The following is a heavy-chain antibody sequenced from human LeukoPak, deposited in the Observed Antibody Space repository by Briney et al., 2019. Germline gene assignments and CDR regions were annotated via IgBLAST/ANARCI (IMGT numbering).Heavy chain of an antibody. CDR3: AKGRRGGGSYLHFDY. J-gene: IGHJ4*02. CDR1: GFTFSSYA. V-gene: IGHV3-23*01. Sequence: PGGSLRLSCAASGFTFSSYAMSWVRQAPGKGLEWVSAISGSGGSTYYADSVKGRFTISRDNSKNTLYPQMNSLRAEDTAVYYCAKGRRGGGSYLHFDYWGQGTLVTVSS. CDR2: ISGSGGST. D-gene: IGHD1-26*01.